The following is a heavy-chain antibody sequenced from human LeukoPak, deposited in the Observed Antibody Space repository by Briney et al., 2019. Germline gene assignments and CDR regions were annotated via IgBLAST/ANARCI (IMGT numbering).Heavy chain of an antibody. Sequence: SETLSLTCTVSGGSISSYYWSWIRKPPGKGLEWIGYIYYSGTTKYNPSLKSRVTISVDTSKNQFSLKLNSVTAADTAVYYCARNHGGWFDSWGQGTLVTVSS. CDR2: IYYSGTT. CDR3: ARNHGGWFDS. V-gene: IGHV4-59*01. CDR1: GGSISSYY. D-gene: IGHD4-23*01. J-gene: IGHJ5*01.